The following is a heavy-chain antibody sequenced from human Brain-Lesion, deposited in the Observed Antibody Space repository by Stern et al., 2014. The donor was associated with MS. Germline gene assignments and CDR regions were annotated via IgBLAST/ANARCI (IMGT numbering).Heavy chain of an antibody. CDR2: ISWNSGTI. Sequence: EVQLEESGGDLVQPGRSLRLSCAAFGFTFDDYAMHWVRQAPGKGLEWVEGISWNSGTIGYADSVKGRFTTSRDNAYSSLYLQMNSLRPEDTALYYCARDITGSSAYFAYWGQGTLVTVSS. CDR1: GFTFDDYA. CDR3: ARDITGSSAYFAY. D-gene: IGHD1-14*01. V-gene: IGHV3-9*01. J-gene: IGHJ4*02.